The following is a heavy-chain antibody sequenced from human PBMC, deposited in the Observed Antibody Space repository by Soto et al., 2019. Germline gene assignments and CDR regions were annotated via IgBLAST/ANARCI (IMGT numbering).Heavy chain of an antibody. V-gene: IGHV3-23*01. Sequence: EVQLLESGGGLVQPGGSLRLSCAASGFIFTNYAMNWVRQAPGKGLEGVSSISGSGGSVYYADSVKGRFTISRDNSENTLYLQMSSLLADDAVVYYCAKDPLVSSTSSWFYFDYWGRGTLVTVSS. CDR3: AKDPLVSSTSSWFYFDY. CDR2: ISGSGGSV. J-gene: IGHJ4*02. D-gene: IGHD6-13*01. CDR1: GFIFTNYA.